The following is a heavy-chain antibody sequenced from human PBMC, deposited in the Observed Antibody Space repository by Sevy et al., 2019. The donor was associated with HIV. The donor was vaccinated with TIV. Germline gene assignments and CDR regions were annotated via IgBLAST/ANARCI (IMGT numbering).Heavy chain of an antibody. D-gene: IGHD6-19*01. V-gene: IGHV3-73*01. CDR2: IRNKANSSAT. CDR1: GFTFSSYW. Sequence: GESLKISCAASGFTFSSYWMSWVRQAAGKGLEWVGRIRNKANSSATAYAASVKGRFTISRDDSKNTAYLQMNSLKTEDTAVYYCVGGSYSSGWYFDYWGQGTLVTVSS. CDR3: VGGSYSSGWYFDY. J-gene: IGHJ4*02.